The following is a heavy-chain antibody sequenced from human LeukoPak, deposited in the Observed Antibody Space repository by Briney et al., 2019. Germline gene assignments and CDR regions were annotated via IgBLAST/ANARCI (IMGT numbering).Heavy chain of an antibody. CDR1: GYTFTSYA. Sequence: ASVKVSCKASGYTFTSYAMHWVRQAPGQRLEWMGWINAGNGNTKYSQKFQGRVTITRDTSVSTAYMELSSLRSEDTAVYYCARETDGYNPTPDYWGQGTLVTVSS. D-gene: IGHD5-24*01. V-gene: IGHV1-3*01. CDR3: ARETDGYNPTPDY. CDR2: INAGNGNT. J-gene: IGHJ4*02.